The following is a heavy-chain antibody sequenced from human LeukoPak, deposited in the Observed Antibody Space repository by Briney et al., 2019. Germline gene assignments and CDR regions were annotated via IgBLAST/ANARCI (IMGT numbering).Heavy chain of an antibody. J-gene: IGHJ5*02. V-gene: IGHV3-49*04. D-gene: IGHD3-10*01. CDR3: TREDYYGSGGENNCFDP. CDR1: GFTFGDYA. Sequence: PGGSLRLSCTASGFTFGDYAMSWVRQAPGKGLEWVGFIRSKAYGGTTEYSASVKGRFTISRDDSKRFAYLQMNSMKTEDTAVYYCTREDYYGSGGENNCFDPWGQGTLVTVSS. CDR2: IRSKAYGGTT.